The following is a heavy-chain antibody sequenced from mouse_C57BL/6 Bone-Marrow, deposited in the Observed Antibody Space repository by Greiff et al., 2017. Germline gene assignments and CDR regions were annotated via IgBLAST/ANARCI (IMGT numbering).Heavy chain of an antibody. V-gene: IGHV1-19*01. J-gene: IGHJ2*01. CDR2: INPYNGGT. CDR3: ARRLSFDY. CDR1: GYTFTDYY. D-gene: IGHD6-1*01. Sequence: EVQLQESGPVLVKPGASVKMSCKASGYTFTDYYMNWVKQSHGKSLEWIGVINPYNGGTSYNQKFKGKATLTVDQSSSTAYMELNSLTSEDSAVYYCARRLSFDYWGQGTTLTVSS.